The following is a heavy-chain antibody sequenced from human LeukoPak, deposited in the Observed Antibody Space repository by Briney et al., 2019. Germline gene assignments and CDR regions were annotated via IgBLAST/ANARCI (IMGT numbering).Heavy chain of an antibody. D-gene: IGHD1-26*01. CDR3: ARYSGFHVGYFDS. CDR1: SGSIRDYY. V-gene: IGHV4-4*07. CDR2: MSTSGST. Sequence: SETLSLNCSVSSGSIRDYYWSWLRQPAGKGLEWIVRMSTSGSTNYNPSLKSRVTMSVDTSNKQFSLRLISVTAADTAVYYCARYSGFHVGYFDSWSQGTLVTVSS. J-gene: IGHJ4*02.